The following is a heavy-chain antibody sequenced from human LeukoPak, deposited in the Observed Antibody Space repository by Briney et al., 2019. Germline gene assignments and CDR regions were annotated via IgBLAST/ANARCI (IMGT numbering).Heavy chain of an antibody. D-gene: IGHD2-21*01. V-gene: IGHV1-18*01. J-gene: IGHJ5*02. Sequence: ASVKVSSKASGYTXTSXDINXVRXXPGQXLEWMGWVSGYNGNTNYAQKFEGRVAMTTDTSSSTAYMELRSLKSDDTAIYYCARGDWFDPWGQGTLVTVSS. CDR3: ARGDWFDP. CDR2: VSGYNGNT. CDR1: GYTXTSXD.